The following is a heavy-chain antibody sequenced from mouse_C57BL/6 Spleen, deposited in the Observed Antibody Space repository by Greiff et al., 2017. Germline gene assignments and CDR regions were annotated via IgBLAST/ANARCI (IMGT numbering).Heavy chain of an antibody. CDR2: IRNKANNHAT. D-gene: IGHD1-1*01. CDR3: TRRGTTEYFDY. Sequence: EVQLVESGGGLVQPGGSMKLSCAASGFTFSDAWMDWVRQSPEKGLEWVAEIRNKANNHATYYAESVKGRFTISRDDSKSSVYLQMNSLRAEDTGIYYCTRRGTTEYFDYWGQGTTLTVSS. V-gene: IGHV6-6*01. CDR1: GFTFSDAW. J-gene: IGHJ2*01.